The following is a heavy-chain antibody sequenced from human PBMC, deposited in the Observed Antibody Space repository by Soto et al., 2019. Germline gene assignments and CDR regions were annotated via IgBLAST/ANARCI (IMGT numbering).Heavy chain of an antibody. J-gene: IGHJ1*01. V-gene: IGHV3-30*19. Sequence: QVQLVESGGGVVQPGTSLRVSCVGSGFTFRSYVIHWVRQAPGKGLEWVALTSYDGSVKYYGDSVRGRFTIPRDNSRNTVDLQMDSLRLEDTALYYCARWGTTGGLDVWGQGTLVSVSS. CDR3: ARWGTTGGLDV. D-gene: IGHD3-16*01. CDR2: TSYDGSVK. CDR1: GFTFRSYV.